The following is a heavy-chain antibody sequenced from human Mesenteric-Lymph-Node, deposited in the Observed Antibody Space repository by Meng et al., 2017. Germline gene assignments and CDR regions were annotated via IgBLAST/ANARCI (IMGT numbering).Heavy chain of an antibody. Sequence: QVRLHESGPGLVKPSGPLSLPCDVPGGSIRNDQWWSWVRQAPGKGLEWIGEIIHGGSPSYNPSLKSRVTISIDTSKNQLSLMLSSVTAADTAVYYCARRPTGIDYWGQGTLVTVSS. V-gene: IGHV4-4*02. D-gene: IGHD2-8*02. J-gene: IGHJ4*02. CDR3: ARRPTGIDY. CDR2: IIHGGSP. CDR1: GGSIRNDQW.